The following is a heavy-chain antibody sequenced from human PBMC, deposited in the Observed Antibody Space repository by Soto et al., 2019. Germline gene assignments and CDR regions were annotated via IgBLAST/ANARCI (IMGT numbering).Heavy chain of an antibody. D-gene: IGHD3-10*01. Sequence: PSETLSLTCAVSGYSISSGYYWGWIRHPPGKGLEWIGSIYHSGSTYYNPSLKSRVTISVDTSKNQFSLKLSSVTAADTAVYYCARVHYYGSGSKSYGMDVWGQGTTVTVSS. CDR2: IYHSGST. J-gene: IGHJ6*02. V-gene: IGHV4-38-2*01. CDR1: GYSISSGYY. CDR3: ARVHYYGSGSKSYGMDV.